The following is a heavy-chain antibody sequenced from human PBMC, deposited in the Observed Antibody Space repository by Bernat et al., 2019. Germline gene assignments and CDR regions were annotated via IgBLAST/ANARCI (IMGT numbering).Heavy chain of an antibody. D-gene: IGHD3-10*01. Sequence: EVQLVESGGGLVKPGGSLRLSCAASGFTFSSYSMNWVRQAPGKGLEWVSSISSSSSYIYYADSVKGRFTISRDNAKNSLYLQMNSLRAEDTAVYYCARAGSITMVRGVIISDYYYGMDVWGQGTTVTVSS. CDR2: ISSSSSYI. V-gene: IGHV3-21*01. CDR1: GFTFSSYS. CDR3: ARAGSITMVRGVIISDYYYGMDV. J-gene: IGHJ6*02.